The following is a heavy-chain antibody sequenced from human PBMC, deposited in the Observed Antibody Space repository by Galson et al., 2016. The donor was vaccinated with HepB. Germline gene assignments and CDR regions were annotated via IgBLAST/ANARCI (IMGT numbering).Heavy chain of an antibody. V-gene: IGHV1-2*02. Sequence: SVKVSCKASGYIFTDKYLHWVRQAPGQGLEWMGWINPKTGGANSAQKFQGRVTMTRDTSISTAYMEVSRLTSDDTAVYFCARVKWLERVYDVWGQGTMVTVSS. J-gene: IGHJ3*01. CDR1: GYIFTDKY. CDR3: ARVKWLERVYDV. D-gene: IGHD5-12*01. CDR2: INPKTGGA.